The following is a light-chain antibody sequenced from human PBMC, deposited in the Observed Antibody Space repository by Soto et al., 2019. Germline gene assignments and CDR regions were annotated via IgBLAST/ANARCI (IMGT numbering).Light chain of an antibody. V-gene: IGLV2-14*01. J-gene: IGLJ1*01. CDR3: SSYTRSTTQA. CDR2: EVG. CDR1: SSDVGGYDY. Sequence: QSVLIQPASGSGSPGQSIRISCTGTSSDVGGYDYVSWYQQHPGKAPKLMIYEVGNRPSGVSNRFSGSKSGNTASLTISGLQAQHEADYYGSSYTRSTTQAFGTGTKVTVL.